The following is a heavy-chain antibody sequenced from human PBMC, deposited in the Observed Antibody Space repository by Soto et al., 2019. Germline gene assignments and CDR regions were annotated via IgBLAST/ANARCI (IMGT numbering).Heavy chain of an antibody. CDR3: AKTGGSYYFDS. CDR1: GFTFGRYA. CDR2: ISGRGGST. V-gene: IGHV3-23*01. J-gene: IGHJ4*02. D-gene: IGHD1-26*01. Sequence: GGSLRLSCAASGFTFGRYAMGWVRQPPGKGLEWVSAISGRGGSTYYADSAKGRFTISRDNSKNTMYLQMNSLIAEDTAVSYCAKTGGSYYFDSWGQGTLVTVSS.